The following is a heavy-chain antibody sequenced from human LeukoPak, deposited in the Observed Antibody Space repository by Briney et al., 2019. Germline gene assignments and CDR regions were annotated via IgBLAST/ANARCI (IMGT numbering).Heavy chain of an antibody. CDR1: GFTFSDYA. Sequence: GGSLRLSCAASGFTFSDYAMSWVRQAPGKRLEWVSTMGGGVDDTDYAGAVKGRFTISRDNSKDTLYLQMNSLRAEDTAVYYCARGDRRELPSIDYWGQGTLVTVSS. CDR2: MGGGVDDT. CDR3: ARGDRRELPSIDY. D-gene: IGHD1-26*01. V-gene: IGHV3-23*01. J-gene: IGHJ4*02.